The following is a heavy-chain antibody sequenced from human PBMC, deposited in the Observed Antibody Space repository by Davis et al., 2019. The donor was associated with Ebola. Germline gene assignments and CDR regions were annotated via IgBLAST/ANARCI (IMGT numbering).Heavy chain of an antibody. D-gene: IGHD3-3*01. Sequence: SETLSLTCPVPGGSISSYYWSWIRQPPGKGLEWIGYIYYSGSTNYNPSLKSRVTISVDTSKNQFSLKLSSVTAADTAVYYCARVSDTIFGVGEIDYWGQGTLVTVSS. CDR2: IYYSGST. CDR1: GGSISSYY. V-gene: IGHV4-59*01. CDR3: ARVSDTIFGVGEIDY. J-gene: IGHJ4*02.